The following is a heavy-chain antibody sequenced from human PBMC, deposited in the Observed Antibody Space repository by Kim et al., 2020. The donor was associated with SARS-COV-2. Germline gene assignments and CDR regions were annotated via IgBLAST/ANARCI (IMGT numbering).Heavy chain of an antibody. D-gene: IGHD1-26*01. J-gene: IGHJ6*02. V-gene: IGHV3-7*03. CDR3: ARDSGNVGIRDYYYGMGV. Sequence: GGSLRLSCGASGFSFSSYWMTWVRQAPGKGLEWVATVKQDESEKFYLDFVRGRFTISRDNAKNSLFLQMNSLRADDTAAYYCARDSGNVGIRDYYYGMGVWGQGTTVTVSS. CDR1: GFSFSSYW. CDR2: VKQDESEK.